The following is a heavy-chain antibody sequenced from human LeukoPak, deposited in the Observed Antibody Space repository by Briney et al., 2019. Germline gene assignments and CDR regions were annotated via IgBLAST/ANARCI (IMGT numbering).Heavy chain of an antibody. V-gene: IGHV1-69*05. CDR1: GGTFSSYA. Sequence: SVKVSCKASGGTFSSYAISWVRQAPGQGLEWMGGIIPIFGTANYAQKFQGRVTITTDESTSTAYMELSSLRSEDTAVYYCARGGIGDSSGYYYYYYMDVWGKGTTVTVSS. CDR2: IIPIFGTA. D-gene: IGHD3-22*01. CDR3: ARGGIGDSSGYYYYYYMDV. J-gene: IGHJ6*03.